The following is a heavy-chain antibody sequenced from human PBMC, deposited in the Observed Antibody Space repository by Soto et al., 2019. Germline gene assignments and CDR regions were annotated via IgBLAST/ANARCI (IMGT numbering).Heavy chain of an antibody. CDR2: ISFDGDKA. CDR3: AREDDYNYRYFNYGLDV. D-gene: IGHD5-12*01. J-gene: IGHJ6*02. CDR1: GCTFKIYA. Sequence: QAQLVESGGGVVQPGRSLRLSCAASGCTFKIYALHWVRQAPGKGLEWVAVISFDGDKAYYSDSVKGRFTISRDNFKNMLYLQMNNLRVEDAGLYFCAREDDYNYRYFNYGLDVWGQGTTVTVSS. V-gene: IGHV3-30-3*01.